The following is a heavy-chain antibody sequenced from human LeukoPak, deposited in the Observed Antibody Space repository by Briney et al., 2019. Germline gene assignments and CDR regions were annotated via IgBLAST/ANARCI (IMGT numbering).Heavy chain of an antibody. D-gene: IGHD3-22*01. V-gene: IGHV3-23*01. CDR1: GITLSNYA. CDR3: ARDGGYDSSGYFDY. CDR2: ISGSGGGT. J-gene: IGHJ4*02. Sequence: PGGSLRLSCAVSGITLSNYAMSWVRQAPGKGLEWVAGISGSGGGTNYADSVKGRFTISRDNAKNTLYLQMNSLRAEDTAVYYCARDGGYDSSGYFDYWGQGTLVTVSS.